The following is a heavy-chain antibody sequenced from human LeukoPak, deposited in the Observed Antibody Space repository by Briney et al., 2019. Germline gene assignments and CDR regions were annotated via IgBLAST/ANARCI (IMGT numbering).Heavy chain of an antibody. Sequence: PSETLSLTCTVSGGSISSSSYYWGWIRQPPGKGLEWIGSIYYSGSTYYNPSLKSRVTISVDTSKNQFSLKLSSVTAADTAVYYCARHSIPMGFDIWGQGTMVTVSS. CDR1: GGSISSSSYY. CDR3: ARHSIPMGFDI. V-gene: IGHV4-39*01. D-gene: IGHD3-10*01. CDR2: IYYSGST. J-gene: IGHJ3*02.